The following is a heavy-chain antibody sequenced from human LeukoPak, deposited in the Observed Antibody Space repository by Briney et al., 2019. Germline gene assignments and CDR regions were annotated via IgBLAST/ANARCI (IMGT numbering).Heavy chain of an antibody. Sequence: SETLSLTLAFSGASGSSNSASWSWIRQPPSRGLEWLGWTYYSSKWYNDYAVSVKSRITINPDTSKNQFSLQLNSVTPEDAAVYYCARAGYSSGWYDYWGQGTLVTVSS. CDR1: GASGSSNSAS. V-gene: IGHV6-1*01. CDR2: TYYSSKWYN. D-gene: IGHD6-19*01. CDR3: ARAGYSSGWYDY. J-gene: IGHJ4*02.